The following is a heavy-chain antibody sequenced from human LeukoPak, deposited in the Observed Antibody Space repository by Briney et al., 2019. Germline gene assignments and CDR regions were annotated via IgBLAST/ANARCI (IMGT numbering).Heavy chain of an antibody. CDR1: GGSISGYY. CDR3: ARRLARRGYGDYCDY. D-gene: IGHD4-17*01. CDR2: IYHSGST. J-gene: IGHJ4*02. Sequence: PSETLSLTCTVSGGSISGYYWSWIRQPPGKGLEWIGYIYHSGSTNYNPSLKSRVTISVDTSKNQFSPKLSSVTAADTAVYYCARRLARRGYGDYCDYWGQGTLVTVSS. V-gene: IGHV4-59*08.